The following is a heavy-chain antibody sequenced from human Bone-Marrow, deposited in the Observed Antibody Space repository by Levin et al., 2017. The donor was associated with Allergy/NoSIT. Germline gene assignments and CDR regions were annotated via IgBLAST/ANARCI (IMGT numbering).Heavy chain of an antibody. CDR1: GFTFSSYA. D-gene: IGHD1-26*01. CDR3: ASSWWELPIFDY. J-gene: IGHJ4*02. Sequence: GGSLRLSCAASGFTFSSYAMSWVRQAPGKGLEWVSAISGSGGSTYYADSVKGRFTISRDNSKNTLYLQMNSLRAEDTAVYYCASSWWELPIFDYWGQGTLVTVSS. CDR2: ISGSGGST. V-gene: IGHV3-23*01.